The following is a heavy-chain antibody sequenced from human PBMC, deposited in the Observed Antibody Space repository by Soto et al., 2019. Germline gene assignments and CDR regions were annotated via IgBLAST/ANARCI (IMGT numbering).Heavy chain of an antibody. CDR1: GFTFSDYY. J-gene: IGHJ4*02. V-gene: IGHV3-11*06. Sequence: GGSLRLSCAASGFTFSDYYMSWIRQAPGKGLEWVSYISSSSSYTNYADPVKGRFTISRDNAKNSLYLQMNSLRAEDTAVYYCARVPTYYDFWSGYYVDYWGQGTLVTVSS. CDR2: ISSSSSYT. D-gene: IGHD3-3*01. CDR3: ARVPTYYDFWSGYYVDY.